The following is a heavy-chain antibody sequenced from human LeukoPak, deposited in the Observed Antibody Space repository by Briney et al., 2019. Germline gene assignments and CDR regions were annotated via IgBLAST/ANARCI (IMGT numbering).Heavy chain of an antibody. CDR2: IYYSGTT. Sequence: PSETLSLTCTVSGXSISSYYWSWIRQPPGKGLEWIGYIYYSGTTNYNPSLKSRVAISVDTSKNQFSLKLSSVTAADTAVYYCALGYSYGFDIWGQGTMVTVSS. D-gene: IGHD5-18*01. CDR1: GXSISSYY. V-gene: IGHV4-59*08. J-gene: IGHJ3*02. CDR3: ALGYSYGFDI.